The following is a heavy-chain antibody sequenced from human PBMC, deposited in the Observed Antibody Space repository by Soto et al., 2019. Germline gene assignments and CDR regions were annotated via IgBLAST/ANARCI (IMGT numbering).Heavy chain of an antibody. Sequence: QVQLVQSGAEVKKPGASVKVSCKASGYTFTSYDINWVRPATGQVLAWMGWLNPKSGNTGYAQKFHGRVTMTRNTYISTAYMELSNLGSEDTAVYYCARGRVENRGRSELCYYKDVWGKGTTVTVSS. CDR3: ARGRVENRGRSELCYYKDV. CDR2: LNPKSGNT. V-gene: IGHV1-8*01. J-gene: IGHJ6*03. D-gene: IGHD1-26*01. CDR1: GYTFTSYD.